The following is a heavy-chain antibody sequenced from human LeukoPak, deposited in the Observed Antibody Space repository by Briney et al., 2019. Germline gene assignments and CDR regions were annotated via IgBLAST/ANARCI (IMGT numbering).Heavy chain of an antibody. CDR1: GGTFSSYA. Sequence: GASVKVSCKASGGTFSSYAISWVRQAPGQGLEWMGGIIPIFGTANYAQKFQGRVTITADESTSTAYMELSSLRSEDTAVYYCARAPRYYYDSSGHFDYWGQGTLVTVSS. CDR3: ARAPRYYYDSSGHFDY. V-gene: IGHV1-69*13. J-gene: IGHJ4*02. CDR2: IIPIFGTA. D-gene: IGHD3-22*01.